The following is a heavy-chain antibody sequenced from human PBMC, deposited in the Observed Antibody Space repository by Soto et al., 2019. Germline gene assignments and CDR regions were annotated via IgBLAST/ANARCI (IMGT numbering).Heavy chain of an antibody. CDR1: EFKFNGYA. V-gene: IGHV3-23*01. D-gene: IGHD6-13*01. CDR3: ARSAVVAAGTGPFDI. Sequence: SLRLPCVVLEFKFNGYAMSRILQTPVKGLEWVSSISSSGSSTNYADSVQGRFTISRDNSKNTLFLQMNSLRAEDTAVYYCARSAVVAAGTGPFDIWGHGTMVTVSS. CDR2: ISSSGSST. J-gene: IGHJ3*02.